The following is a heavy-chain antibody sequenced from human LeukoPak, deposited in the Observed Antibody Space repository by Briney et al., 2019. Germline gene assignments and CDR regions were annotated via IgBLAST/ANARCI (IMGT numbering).Heavy chain of an antibody. CDR1: EGTFSSYA. D-gene: IGHD1/OR15-1a*01. Sequence: SVKVSCKASEGTFSSYAISWVRQAPGQGLEWMGGIIPIFGTANYAQKFQGRVTITTDESTSTAYMELSSLRSEDTAVYYCASQRGSITPNNLYYYYYYMDVWGKGTTVTVSS. CDR3: ASQRGSITPNNLYYYYYYMDV. J-gene: IGHJ6*03. V-gene: IGHV1-69*05. CDR2: IIPIFGTA.